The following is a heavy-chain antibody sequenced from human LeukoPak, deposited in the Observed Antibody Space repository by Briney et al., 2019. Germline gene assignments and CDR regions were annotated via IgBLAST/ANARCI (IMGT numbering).Heavy chain of an antibody. V-gene: IGHV1-69*04. D-gene: IGHD6-13*01. CDR1: GGTFSSYA. Sequence: GASVKVSCKASGGTFSSYAISWVRQAPGQGLEWMGRIIPILGIANYAQKFQGRVTITADKSTSTAYMELSSLRSDDTAVYYCARDRLLGQQLVPSFDYWGQGTLVTVSS. J-gene: IGHJ4*02. CDR3: ARDRLLGQQLVPSFDY. CDR2: IIPILGIA.